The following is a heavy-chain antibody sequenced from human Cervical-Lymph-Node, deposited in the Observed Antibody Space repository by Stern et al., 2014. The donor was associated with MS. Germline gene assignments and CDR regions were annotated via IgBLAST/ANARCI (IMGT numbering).Heavy chain of an antibody. V-gene: IGHV3-11*01. CDR3: ARILSGVDGYPKDY. CDR2: ISGSGRSR. D-gene: IGHD5-24*01. Sequence: VQLVQSGGALVEPGGSLRLSCAASGFNFRDYYMSWIRQAPGKGLEWVSYISGSGRSRYYADSVKGRFTISRDNAKSSLYLQMNSLRAEDAAVYYCARILSGVDGYPKDYWGQGTLVTVSS. CDR1: GFNFRDYY. J-gene: IGHJ4*02.